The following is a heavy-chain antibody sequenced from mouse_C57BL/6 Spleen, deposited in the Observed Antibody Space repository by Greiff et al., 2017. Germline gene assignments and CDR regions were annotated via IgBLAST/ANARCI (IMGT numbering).Heavy chain of an antibody. CDR1: GFSLTSYG. CDR3: ATDGYYVGAKVY. J-gene: IGHJ4*01. CDR2: IWGVGST. D-gene: IGHD2-3*01. Sequence: VQGVESGPGLVAPSQSLSITCTVSGFSLTSYGVDWVRQSPGKGLEGLGVIWGVGSTNYNFAPKSRLSFRKVNSKSQVFLKRNSLQTDDTARYYCATDGYYVGAKVYWGQGTSVTVSS. V-gene: IGHV2-6*01.